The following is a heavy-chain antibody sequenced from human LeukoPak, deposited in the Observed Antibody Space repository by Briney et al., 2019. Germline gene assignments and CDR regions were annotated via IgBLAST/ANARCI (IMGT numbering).Heavy chain of an antibody. CDR1: GGSFSGYY. CDR2: INHSGST. V-gene: IGHV4-34*01. CDR3: AREKGRGVISPYYDC. D-gene: IGHD3-10*01. J-gene: IGHJ4*02. Sequence: SETLSLTCAVYGGSFSGYYWSWIRQPPGKGLEWIGEINHSGSTNYNPSLKSRVTISVDTSQNQFSLKLSSVTAADTAVYFCAREKGRGVISPYYDCWGQGTLVTVSS.